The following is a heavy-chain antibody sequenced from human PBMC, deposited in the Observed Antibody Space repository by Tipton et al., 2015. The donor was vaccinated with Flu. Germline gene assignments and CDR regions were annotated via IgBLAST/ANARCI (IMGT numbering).Heavy chain of an antibody. CDR2: IYECGNT. CDR1: GASINSGGYF. D-gene: IGHD3-9*01. Sequence: TLSLTCTVSGASINSGGYFWTWIRQDPGKGLEWIGNIYECGNTKYKPSLKSRLAISLDTSENQFSLELTSVSAADTALYFCARERYDILTGAGGYFDAWGQGTLVTVSS. J-gene: IGHJ4*02. CDR3: ARERYDILTGAGGYFDA. V-gene: IGHV4-31*03.